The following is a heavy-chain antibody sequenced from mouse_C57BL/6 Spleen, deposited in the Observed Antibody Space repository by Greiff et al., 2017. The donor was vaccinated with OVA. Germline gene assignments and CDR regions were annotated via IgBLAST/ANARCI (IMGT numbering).Heavy chain of an antibody. CDR3: ARRANWDAMDY. Sequence: EVPLQQSGPVLVKPGASVKMSCKASGYTFTDSYMNWVKQSHGKSLEWIGVINPYNGGASYNQKFKGKATLTVDKSSSTAYMELNSVTAEDSAVYYCARRANWDAMDYWGQGTSVTVSS. CDR1: GYTFTDSY. CDR2: INPYNGGA. D-gene: IGHD4-1*01. V-gene: IGHV1-19*01. J-gene: IGHJ4*01.